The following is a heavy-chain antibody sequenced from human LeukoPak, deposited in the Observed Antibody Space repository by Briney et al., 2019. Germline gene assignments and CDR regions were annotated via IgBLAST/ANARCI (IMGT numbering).Heavy chain of an antibody. D-gene: IGHD2-21*02. CDR1: GLTVSSDY. V-gene: IGHV3-53*01. Sequence: GGSLRLSCAASGLTVSSDYMSWVRQAPGKGLEWVSVIYRDGSTYYTNSVKGRFTISRVSSENTLYLQMNSLRAEDTAVYYCARGGGAYCGSDCHRNFDYWGQGTLVTVSS. CDR2: IYRDGST. CDR3: ARGGGAYCGSDCHRNFDY. J-gene: IGHJ4*02.